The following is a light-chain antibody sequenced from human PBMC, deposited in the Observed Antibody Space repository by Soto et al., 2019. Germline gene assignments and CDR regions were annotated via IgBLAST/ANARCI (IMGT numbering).Light chain of an antibody. CDR1: QGVLSD. J-gene: IGKJ4*01. CDR3: RQYSKLPIT. V-gene: IGKV3-15*01. Sequence: EIAMTQSPDTLSVSPGDRATLSCRASQGVLSDLAWYQQKPGQSPRLLIYGASTRASETPASFSGSGAETEVTLTISSLQSEDFAVYYCRQYSKLPITFGGGTKLEIK. CDR2: GAS.